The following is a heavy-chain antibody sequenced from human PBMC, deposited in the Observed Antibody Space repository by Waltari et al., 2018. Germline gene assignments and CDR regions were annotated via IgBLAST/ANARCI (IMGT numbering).Heavy chain of an antibody. Sequence: EVQLVESGGGLVQPGGDLSPFCAAAGFTSGNYEMNWVRQAPGKGLEWVAYISSGASIIYYADSVKGRFTISRDNAKNSVYLQMSSLRAEDTAIYYCARGEGGANEYWGQGTLVTVSS. V-gene: IGHV3-48*03. CDR1: GFTSGNYE. D-gene: IGHD1-26*01. CDR2: ISSGASII. CDR3: ARGEGGANEY. J-gene: IGHJ4*02.